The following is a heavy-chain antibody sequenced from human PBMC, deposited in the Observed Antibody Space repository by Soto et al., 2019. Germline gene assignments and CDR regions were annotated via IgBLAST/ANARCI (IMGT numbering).Heavy chain of an antibody. CDR2: INGGDDSE. J-gene: IGHJ4*02. CDR1: GFTFRSSP. CDR3: TTDSHWRIISPIYDH. V-gene: IGHV3-23*01. Sequence: VGSLRLSYAVSGFTFRSSPMSCVRRAPGKGLEWVSGINGGDDSEHYVDSVRGRFTIIRDNSKNLLLLQMNSLRVEDTAIYYCTTDSHWRIISPIYDHWGQGTQVTVSS.